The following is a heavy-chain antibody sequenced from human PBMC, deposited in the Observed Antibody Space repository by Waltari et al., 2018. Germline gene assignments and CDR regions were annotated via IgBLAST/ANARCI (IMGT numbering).Heavy chain of an antibody. V-gene: IGHV3-53*02. CDR3: ARADPRFYYYYMDV. J-gene: IGHJ6*03. CDR2: MYSGGST. D-gene: IGHD3-16*01. Sequence: EVQLVETGGGLIQPGGSLRLSCAASGFTVSSNYMSWVRQAPGKGLGWVSVMYSGGSTYYADSVKGRFTISRDNSKNTLYLQMNSLRAEDTAVYYCARADPRFYYYYMDVWGKGTTVTVSS. CDR1: GFTVSSNY.